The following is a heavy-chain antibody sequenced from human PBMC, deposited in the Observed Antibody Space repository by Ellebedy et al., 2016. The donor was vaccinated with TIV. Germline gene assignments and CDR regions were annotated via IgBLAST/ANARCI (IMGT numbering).Heavy chain of an antibody. V-gene: IGHV5-51*01. Sequence: PGGSLRLSCKGSGYSFTSYWIGWVRQMPGKGLEWMGIIYPGDSDTRYSPSFQGQVTISADKSISTAYLQWSSLKASDTAMYYCARVGRQQLVPGWFDPWGQGTLVTVSS. CDR1: GYSFTSYW. J-gene: IGHJ5*02. D-gene: IGHD6-13*01. CDR3: ARVGRQQLVPGWFDP. CDR2: IYPGDSDT.